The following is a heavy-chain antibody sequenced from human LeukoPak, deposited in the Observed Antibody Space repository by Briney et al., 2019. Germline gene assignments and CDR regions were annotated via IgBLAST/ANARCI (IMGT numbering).Heavy chain of an antibody. CDR1: GYTLTELS. Sequence: ASVKVSCKVSGYTLTELSMHWVRQAPGKGLEWMGGFDPEDGETIYAQKFQGRVTMTEDTSTDTAYMELSSLRSEDTAVYYCAREGQSSIAARSSRWFDPWGQGTLVTVSS. V-gene: IGHV1-24*01. CDR3: AREGQSSIAARSSRWFDP. CDR2: FDPEDGET. J-gene: IGHJ5*02. D-gene: IGHD6-6*01.